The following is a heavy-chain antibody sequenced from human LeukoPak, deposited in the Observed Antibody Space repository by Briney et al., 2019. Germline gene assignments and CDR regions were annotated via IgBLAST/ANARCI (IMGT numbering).Heavy chain of an antibody. V-gene: IGHV4-34*01. CDR2: INHSGST. CDR3: ARARVAYDYVWGSYRYPNWFDP. CDR1: GGSFSGYY. Sequence: PSETLSLTCAVYGGSFSGYYWSWIRQPPGKGLEWIGEINHSGSTNYNPSLKSRVTISVDTSKNQFSLKLSSVTAADTAVYYCARARVAYDYVWGSYRYPNWFDPWGQGTLVTVSS. J-gene: IGHJ5*02. D-gene: IGHD3-16*02.